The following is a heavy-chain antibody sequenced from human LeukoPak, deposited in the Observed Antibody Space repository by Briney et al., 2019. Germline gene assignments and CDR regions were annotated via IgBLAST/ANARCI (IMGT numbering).Heavy chain of an antibody. Sequence: ASVRVSCKASGYTFASYAMNWVRQAPGQGLEWMGWINTNTGNPTYAQGFTGRFVFSLDTSVSTAYLQISSLKAEDTAVYYCASQGTVTFHYYYYYGVDVWGQGTTVTVSS. J-gene: IGHJ6*02. CDR3: ASQGTVTFHYYYYYGVDV. CDR1: GYTFASYA. V-gene: IGHV7-4-1*02. D-gene: IGHD4-17*01. CDR2: INTNTGNP.